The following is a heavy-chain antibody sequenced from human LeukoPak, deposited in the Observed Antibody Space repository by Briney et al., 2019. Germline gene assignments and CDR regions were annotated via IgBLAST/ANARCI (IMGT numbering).Heavy chain of an antibody. CDR1: AFTFSTYS. CDR2: ISSSSSYI. CDR3: AKSPRGYCSGGSCWGDYYYYYMDV. J-gene: IGHJ6*03. D-gene: IGHD2-15*01. V-gene: IGHV3-21*04. Sequence: PGGSLRLSCAASAFTFSTYSMNWVRQAPGKGLEWVSSISSSSSYIYYADSVKGRFTISRDNAKNSLYLQMNSLRAEDTAVYYCAKSPRGYCSGGSCWGDYYYYYMDVWGQGALVTVSS.